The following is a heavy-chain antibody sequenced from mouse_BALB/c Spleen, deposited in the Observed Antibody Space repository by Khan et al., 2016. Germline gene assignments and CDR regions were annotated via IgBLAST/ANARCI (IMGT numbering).Heavy chain of an antibody. CDR1: GFTFTDYY. V-gene: IGHV7-3*02. CDR2: IRNKAGGYTT. J-gene: IGHJ3*01. D-gene: IGHD2-3*01. CDR3: ASMNGAIAY. Sequence: EVELVESGGGLVQTGGSLRLSCATSGFTFTDYYMTWVRQPPGKALEWLGFIRNKAGGYTTEYSASVKGRFTISRDNSQSILYLQLNALGAEEGAAYYDASMNGAIAYWGQGTLITVS.